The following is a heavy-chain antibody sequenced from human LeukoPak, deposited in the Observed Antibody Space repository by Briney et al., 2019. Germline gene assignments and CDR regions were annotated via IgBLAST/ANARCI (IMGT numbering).Heavy chain of an antibody. J-gene: IGHJ5*02. CDR1: GGSISSYY. V-gene: IGHV4-59*01. Sequence: SETLSLTCTVSGGSISSYYWSWIRQPPGKGLEWIGYIYYSGSTNYSPSLQSRVTVSVDTSKNQFSLRLTSVSAADTAVYYCVRGPYGSGISNWFDPWGQGTQVIVSS. D-gene: IGHD3-10*01. CDR3: VRGPYGSGISNWFDP. CDR2: IYYSGST.